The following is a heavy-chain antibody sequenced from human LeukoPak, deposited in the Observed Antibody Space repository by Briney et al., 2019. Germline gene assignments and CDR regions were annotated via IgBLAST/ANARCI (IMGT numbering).Heavy chain of an antibody. CDR1: GYSFTSYW. D-gene: IGHD5-18*01. V-gene: IGHV5-10-1*01. CDR2: IDPSDSYT. CDR3: ARAWIQLWSNMDV. Sequence: GGSLKISCKGSGYSFTSYWISWVRQMPGKGLEWMGRIDPSDSYTNYSPSFQGHVTISADKSISTAYLQWSSLKASDTAMYYCARAWIQLWSNMDVWGKGTTVTVSS. J-gene: IGHJ6*04.